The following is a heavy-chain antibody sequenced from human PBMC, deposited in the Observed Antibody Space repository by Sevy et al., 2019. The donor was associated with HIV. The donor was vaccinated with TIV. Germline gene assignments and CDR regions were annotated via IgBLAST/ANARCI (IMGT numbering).Heavy chain of an antibody. Sequence: GGSLRLSCAASGFTFSGYAMNWVRQAPGKGLEWVSAINGKGRSTHYADSVVGRLTISRKNSKNTLYLQMNSRRAEDTAVYNSAKTINSGGGVVPAANYYYYGLDVWGQGTTVTVSS. V-gene: IGHV3-23*01. D-gene: IGHD2-2*01. CDR3: AKTINSGGGVVPAANYYYYGLDV. CDR2: INGKGRST. CDR1: GFTFSGYA. J-gene: IGHJ6*02.